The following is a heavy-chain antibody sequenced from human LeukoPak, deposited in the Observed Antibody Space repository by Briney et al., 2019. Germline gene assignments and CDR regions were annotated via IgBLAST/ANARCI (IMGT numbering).Heavy chain of an antibody. V-gene: IGHV4-34*01. CDR3: ARGKWLVRLGY. Sequence: NPSETLSLTCAVYGGSFSGYYWSWIRQPPGKGLEWVGEINHSGSTNYNPPLKSRVTISVDTSKNQFSLKLSSVTAADTAVYYCARGKWLVRLGYWGQGTLVTVSS. CDR1: GGSFSGYY. D-gene: IGHD6-19*01. J-gene: IGHJ4*02. CDR2: INHSGST.